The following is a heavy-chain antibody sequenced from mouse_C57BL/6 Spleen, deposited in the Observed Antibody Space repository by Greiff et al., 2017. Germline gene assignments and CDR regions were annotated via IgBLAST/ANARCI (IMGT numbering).Heavy chain of an antibody. V-gene: IGHV1-22*01. D-gene: IGHD1-1*01. CDR1: GYTFTDYH. Sequence: VQLQQSGPELVKPGASVKMSCKASGYTFTDYHMHWVKQSHGKSLEWIGYINPNNGGTSYNQKFKGKATLTVNKSSSTAYMELRSLTSEDSAVYYCAIEGDINYYAMDYWGQGTSVTVSS. CDR3: AIEGDINYYAMDY. CDR2: INPNNGGT. J-gene: IGHJ4*01.